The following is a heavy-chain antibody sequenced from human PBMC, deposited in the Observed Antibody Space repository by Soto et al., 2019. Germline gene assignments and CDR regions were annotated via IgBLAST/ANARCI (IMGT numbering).Heavy chain of an antibody. V-gene: IGHV6-1*01. CDR2: TYYRSKWYN. Sequence: SRTLSLPCAISGDSVSSNSAAWDWVRQSPSGGLEWLGRTYYRSKWYNDYAVSVKSRITINPDTSKNQFSLQLNSVTPEDTAVYYCAFSSWEDYYFDYWGQGTLVTVSS. J-gene: IGHJ4*02. D-gene: IGHD6-13*01. CDR1: GDSVSSNSAA. CDR3: AFSSWEDYYFDY.